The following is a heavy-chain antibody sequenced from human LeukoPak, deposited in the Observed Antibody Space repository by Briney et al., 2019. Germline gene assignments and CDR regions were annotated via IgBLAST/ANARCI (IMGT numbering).Heavy chain of an antibody. V-gene: IGHV1-2*02. J-gene: IGHJ3*02. CDR1: GYTFTGYY. CDR2: INPNSGGT. D-gene: IGHD3-3*01. CDR3: ARGFRDFWSGYYTSDAFDI. Sequence: ASVKVSCKASGYTFTGYYMHWVRQAPGQGLEWVGWINPNSGGTNYAQKFQGRVTMTRDTSISTAYMELSRLRSDDTAVYYCARGFRDFWSGYYTSDAFDIWGQGTMVTVSS.